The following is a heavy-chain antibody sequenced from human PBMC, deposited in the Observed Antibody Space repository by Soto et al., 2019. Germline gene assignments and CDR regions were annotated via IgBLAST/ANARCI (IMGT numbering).Heavy chain of an antibody. V-gene: IGHV4-39*01. D-gene: IGHD3-10*01. CDR2: VYYSGIT. J-gene: IGHJ4*02. CDR3: ARHQDSYYKDHFDY. Sequence: SETLSLTCNVSGGSVSSSDYYWGWIRQPPGKGLEWIGSVYYSGITYYNPSLKSRVTVSVGTPKNQFSLRLRSVTAADTAVYYCARHQDSYYKDHFDYWGQGALVTVSS. CDR1: GGSVSSSDYY.